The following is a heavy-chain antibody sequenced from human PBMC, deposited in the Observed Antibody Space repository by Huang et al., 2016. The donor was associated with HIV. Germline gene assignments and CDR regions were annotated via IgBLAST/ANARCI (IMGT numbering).Heavy chain of an antibody. CDR2: IYYFGKC. D-gene: IGHD4-17*01. J-gene: IGHJ6*03. CDR1: GGSISSSSYY. Sequence: QLQLQESGPGLVKPSETLSLTCTVSGGSISSSSYYWGWIRQSPGKGLEWIGSIYYFGKCYYNPSLKSRVTMSVDRSANQFSLKMHSVTAADTAVYYCASRTTVTTTSNYHYFYMDVWGKGTTVIVSS. CDR3: ASRTTVTTTSNYHYFYMDV. V-gene: IGHV4-39*01.